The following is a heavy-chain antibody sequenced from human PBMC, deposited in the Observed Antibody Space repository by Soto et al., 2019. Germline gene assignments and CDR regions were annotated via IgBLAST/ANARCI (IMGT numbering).Heavy chain of an antibody. D-gene: IGHD6-19*01. J-gene: IGHJ6*02. CDR3: ARGLAAAYSYIGTDV. Sequence: SETLSLTCAVYGGSFSGYYWSWIRQPLGKGLEWIGEINHSGSTNYNPSLKSRVTISVDTSKNQFSLKLSSVTAADTAVYYCARGLAAAYSYIGTDVLRQGTTVT. CDR2: INHSGST. CDR1: GGSFSGYY. V-gene: IGHV4-34*01.